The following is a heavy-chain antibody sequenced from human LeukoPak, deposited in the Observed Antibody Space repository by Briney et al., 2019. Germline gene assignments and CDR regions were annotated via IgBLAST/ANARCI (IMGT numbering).Heavy chain of an antibody. V-gene: IGHV4-4*07. Sequence: PSETLSLTCTDSGGSISDFYWSWIRQPAGKGLEWIGRIYISGNTNYNPSLKSRVTMSLDTSKNHFSLRLRSVTAADTAVYYRARNAGDYWGQGTLVTVSS. CDR3: ARNAGDY. J-gene: IGHJ4*02. CDR1: GGSISDFY. D-gene: IGHD1-1*01. CDR2: IYISGNT.